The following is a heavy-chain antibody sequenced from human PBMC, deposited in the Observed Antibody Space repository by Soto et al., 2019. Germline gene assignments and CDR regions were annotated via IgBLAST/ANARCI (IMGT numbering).Heavy chain of an antibody. CDR2: IYPGDSDT. Sequence: PGESLKISCMASGYSFSSYWIAWVRQMPGKGLEWMGIIYPGDSDTRYSPSFQGQVTISADKSISTVYLQWSSLKASDPAMYYCTTDADHMWGLRVADNYGRGVWGRGTTVTASS. V-gene: IGHV5-51*01. J-gene: IGHJ6*01. D-gene: IGHD3-3*01. CDR3: TTDADHMWGLRVADNYGRGV. CDR1: GYSFSSYW.